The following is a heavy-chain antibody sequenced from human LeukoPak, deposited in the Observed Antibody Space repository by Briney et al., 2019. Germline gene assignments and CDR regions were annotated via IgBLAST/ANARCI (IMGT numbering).Heavy chain of an antibody. Sequence: SETLSLTCTVSGGSISNSYYYWGWIRQPPGKGLEWIGSLHYSGSTYYNPSLKSRVTISVDTSKNQFSLKLSSVTAADTAVYYCARHLNYYYYYMDVWGKGTTVTISS. CDR3: ARHLNYYYYYMDV. CDR2: LHYSGST. CDR1: GGSISNSYYY. J-gene: IGHJ6*03. V-gene: IGHV4-39*01.